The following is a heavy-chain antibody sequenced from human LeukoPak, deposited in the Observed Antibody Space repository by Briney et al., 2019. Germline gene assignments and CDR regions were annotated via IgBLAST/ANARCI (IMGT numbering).Heavy chain of an antibody. V-gene: IGHV3-49*03. CDR3: TSAYRDGYNFALDY. J-gene: IGHJ4*02. Sequence: GGSLRLSCTASGFTFGDYAMSWFRQAPGKGLEWVGFIRSKAYGGTTEYAASVKGRFTISRDDSKSIAYLQMNSLKTEDTAVYYCTSAYRDGYNFALDYWGQGTLVTVSS. CDR1: GFTFGDYA. CDR2: IRSKAYGGTT. D-gene: IGHD5-24*01.